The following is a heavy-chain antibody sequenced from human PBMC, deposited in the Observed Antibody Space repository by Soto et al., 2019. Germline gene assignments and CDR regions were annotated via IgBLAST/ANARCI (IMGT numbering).Heavy chain of an antibody. CDR3: ASLGGWYNWNSGAFDI. CDR1: GYTFTSYA. Sequence: GASVKVSCKASGYTFTSYAMHWVRQAPGQRLEWMGWINAGNGNTKYSQKFQGRVTITRDTSASTAYMELSSLRSEDTAVYYCASLGGWYNWNSGAFDIWGQGTMGTVS. CDR2: INAGNGNT. J-gene: IGHJ3*02. V-gene: IGHV1-3*01. D-gene: IGHD1-7*01.